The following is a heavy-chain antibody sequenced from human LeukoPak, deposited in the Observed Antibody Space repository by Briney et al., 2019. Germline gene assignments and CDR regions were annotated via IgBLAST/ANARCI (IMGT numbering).Heavy chain of an antibody. V-gene: IGHV3-23*01. D-gene: IGHD2-15*01. CDR2: ISGSGGST. CDR3: AKDLEVVVAAKILDY. J-gene: IGHJ4*02. CDR1: GFTFSSYA. Sequence: GGSLRLSCAASGFTFSSYAMSWVRQAPGKGLEWVSAISGSGGSTYYADSVKGRFTISRDNSKNTLYLQMNSLRAGDTAVYYCAKDLEVVVAAKILDYWGQGTLVTVSS.